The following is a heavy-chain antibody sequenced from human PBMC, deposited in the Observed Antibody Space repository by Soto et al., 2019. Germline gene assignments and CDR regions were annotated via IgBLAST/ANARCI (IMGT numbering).Heavy chain of an antibody. CDR1: GYTFTSYG. V-gene: IGHV1-18*01. CDR2: ISAYNGNT. Sequence: ASVKVSCKASGYTFTSYGIIWVREAPGQGLEWMGWISAYNGNTNYAQKLQGRVTMTTDTSTSTAYMELRSLKSDDTAVYYCATPTPLRGAMITNINFDFWGQGTPVTVSS. J-gene: IGHJ4*02. CDR3: ATPTPLRGAMITNINFDF. D-gene: IGHD3-10*01.